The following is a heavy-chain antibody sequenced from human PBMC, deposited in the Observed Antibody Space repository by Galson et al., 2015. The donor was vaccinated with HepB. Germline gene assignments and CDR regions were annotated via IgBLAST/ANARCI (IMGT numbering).Heavy chain of an antibody. CDR3: ARSSSNYGSGKWFDP. Sequence: SLRLSCAASGFTFSDYYMTWIRQAPGKGLEWVSDISRSSSYTNCAGSVKGRFTISRDNAKNSLYLQMNSLSAEDTAVYYCARSSSNYGSGKWFDPWGQGTLVTVSS. CDR1: GFTFSDYY. J-gene: IGHJ5*02. CDR2: ISRSSSYT. D-gene: IGHD3-10*01. V-gene: IGHV3-11*06.